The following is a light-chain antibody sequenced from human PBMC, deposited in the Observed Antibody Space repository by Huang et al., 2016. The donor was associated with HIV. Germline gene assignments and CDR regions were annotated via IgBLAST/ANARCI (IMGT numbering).Light chain of an antibody. J-gene: IGKJ3*01. CDR2: DAS. Sequence: EIVLTQSPATLSLSPGERVTLSCRASQVVSSYLAWYQQKPGEAPRLLIYDASNRATGIPARVSGSGSGTDFTLTISNLEPEDFAVYYCQQRSNWPGITFGPGTKVDIK. V-gene: IGKV3-11*01. CDR1: QVVSSY. CDR3: QQRSNWPGIT.